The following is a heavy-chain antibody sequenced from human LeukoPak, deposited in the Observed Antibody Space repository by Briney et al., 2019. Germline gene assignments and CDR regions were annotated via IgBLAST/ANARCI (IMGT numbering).Heavy chain of an antibody. Sequence: SVKVSCKASGGTFSSYAISWVRQAPGQGLEWMGGIIPIFGTANYAQKFQGRVTITADESTSTAYMELSSLRSDDTAVYYCARVGRPVGDAFDIWGQGTMVTVSS. D-gene: IGHD1-14*01. CDR2: IIPIFGTA. CDR3: ARVGRPVGDAFDI. CDR1: GGTFSSYA. V-gene: IGHV1-69*13. J-gene: IGHJ3*02.